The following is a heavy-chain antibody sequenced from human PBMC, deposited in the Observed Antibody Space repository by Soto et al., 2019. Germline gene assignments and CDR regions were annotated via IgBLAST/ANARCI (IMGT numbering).Heavy chain of an antibody. CDR3: ARTAARFPAPFDY. J-gene: IGHJ4*02. Sequence: SETLSLTCTVSGGSLSSYHWSWIRQPAGKGLEWIGRIYTSGITNYNPSLMNRVTLSVDTSKNQFSLKLTSVTAADTAVYYCARTAARFPAPFDYWGPGTLVTVSS. CDR1: GGSLSSYH. D-gene: IGHD2-21*01. CDR2: IYTSGIT. V-gene: IGHV4-4*07.